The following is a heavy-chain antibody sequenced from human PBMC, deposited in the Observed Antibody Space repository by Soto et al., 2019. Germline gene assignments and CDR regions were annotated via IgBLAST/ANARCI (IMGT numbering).Heavy chain of an antibody. D-gene: IGHD4-17*01. J-gene: IGHJ4*02. Sequence: EVQLVESGGGLVQPGGSLRLSCAASGFTFSDHYMEWVRQTPGKGLEWVGRTRNKPNSYTTEYAASVKGRFTISRDDSKNSLYQQMNSLRTEDTAVYYCARQTRRDYVEYGALGYWGQGTLVTVSS. CDR3: ARQTRRDYVEYGALGY. V-gene: IGHV3-72*01. CDR1: GFTFSDHY. CDR2: TRNKPNSYTT.